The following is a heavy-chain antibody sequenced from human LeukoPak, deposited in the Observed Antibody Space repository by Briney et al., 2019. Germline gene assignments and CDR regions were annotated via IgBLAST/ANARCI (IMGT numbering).Heavy chain of an antibody. CDR2: ISRSSTTI. CDR3: ARCSGYLNWFDP. J-gene: IGHJ5*02. V-gene: IGHV3-48*04. D-gene: IGHD5-12*01. Sequence: GGSLRLSCAASGFTFSSYSMNWVRQAPGKGLEWVSYISRSSTTIYYADSVKGRFTISRDNAKNSLYLQMNSLRAEDTAVYYCARCSGYLNWFDPWGQGTLVTVSS. CDR1: GFTFSSYS.